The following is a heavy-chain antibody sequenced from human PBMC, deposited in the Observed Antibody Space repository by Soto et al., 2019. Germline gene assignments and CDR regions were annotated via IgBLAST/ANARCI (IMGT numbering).Heavy chain of an antibody. CDR2: INAGNGNT. CDR3: ARKDLIVVVSPHGMDV. V-gene: IGHV1-3*01. D-gene: IGHD3-22*01. Sequence: ASVKVSCKASGYTFTSYAMHWVRQAPGQRLEWMGWINAGNGNTKYSQKFQGRVTITRDTSASTAYMELSSLRSEDTAVYYCARKDLIVVVSPHGMDVWGQGTTVTVSS. J-gene: IGHJ6*02. CDR1: GYTFTSYA.